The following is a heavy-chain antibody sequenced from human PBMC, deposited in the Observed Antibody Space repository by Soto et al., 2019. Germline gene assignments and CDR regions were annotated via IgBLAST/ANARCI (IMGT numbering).Heavy chain of an antibody. CDR1: GFTFSSYG. Sequence: LRLSCAASGFTFSSYGMHWVRQAPGKGLEWVAVISYDGSNKYYADSVKGRFTISRDNSKNTLYLQMNSLRAEDTAVYYCAKALSSRWYYVPTNQGHNWFDPWGQGTLVTVSS. D-gene: IGHD6-19*01. V-gene: IGHV3-30*18. CDR2: ISYDGSNK. J-gene: IGHJ5*02. CDR3: AKALSSRWYYVPTNQGHNWFDP.